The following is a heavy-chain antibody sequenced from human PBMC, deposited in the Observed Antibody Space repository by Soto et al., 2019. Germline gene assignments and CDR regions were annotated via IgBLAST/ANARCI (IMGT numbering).Heavy chain of an antibody. CDR3: ATLDDSNPGYYFDY. CDR2: IYYSGST. V-gene: IGHV4-39*01. CDR1: GGSISSSSYY. Sequence: QLQLQESGPGLVKPSETLSLTCTVSGGSISSSSYYWGWIRQPPGKGLEWIGSIYYSGSTYYNPSLKSRVTISVDTSKNQFSLKLSSVTAADTAVYYCATLDDSNPGYYFDYWGQGTLVTVSS. D-gene: IGHD3-22*01. J-gene: IGHJ4*02.